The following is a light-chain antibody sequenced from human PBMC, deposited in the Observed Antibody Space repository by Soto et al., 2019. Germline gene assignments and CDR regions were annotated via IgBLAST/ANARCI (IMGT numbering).Light chain of an antibody. CDR3: QQYGYSPNT. CDR1: RRVISRY. V-gene: IGKV3-20*01. CDR2: GAS. J-gene: IGKJ2*01. Sequence: EIVLTQSPGTLSLSPGERATLSCRAGRRVISRYLAWYQQNHGQAPRLLIYGASRRATGIPERFSGSGSGSDFTLTINRLQPEDFAVYYCQQYGYSPNTFGQGTKLAIK.